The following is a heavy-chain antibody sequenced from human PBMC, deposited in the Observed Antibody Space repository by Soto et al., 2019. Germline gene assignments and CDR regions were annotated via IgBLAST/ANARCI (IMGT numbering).Heavy chain of an antibody. CDR2: FDPEDGET. J-gene: IGHJ6*02. D-gene: IGHD2-2*01. Sequence: ASVKVSCKVSGYTLTELSMHWVRQAPGKGLEWMGGFDPEDGETIYAQKFQGRVTMTEDTSTDTAYMELSSLRSEDTAVYYCARIADCSTTSCSFPSRFHVRGYYYYYGLDVWGQGTTVTVS. CDR1: GYTLTELS. V-gene: IGHV1-24*01. CDR3: ARIADCSTTSCSFPSRFHVRGYYYYYGLDV.